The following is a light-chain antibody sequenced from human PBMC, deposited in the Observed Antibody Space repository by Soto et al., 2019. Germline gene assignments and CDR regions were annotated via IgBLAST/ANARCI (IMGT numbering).Light chain of an antibody. Sequence: QSALTQPASVSGSPGQSITISCAGTSSDVGSYNLVSWYQQHPGKAPKLMIYATNKRPSGVSNRFSGSKSGNTASLTISGLQAEDEADYHCCSYAGSDTFTFGGGTKVTVL. CDR3: CSYAGSDTFT. CDR1: SSDVGSYNL. V-gene: IGLV2-23*02. J-gene: IGLJ2*01. CDR2: ATN.